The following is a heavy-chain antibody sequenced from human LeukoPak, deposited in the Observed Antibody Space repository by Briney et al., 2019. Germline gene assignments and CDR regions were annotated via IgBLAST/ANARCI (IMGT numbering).Heavy chain of an antibody. J-gene: IGHJ6*03. CDR2: IYYSGST. D-gene: IGHD4-11*01. CDR1: GGSISSYY. V-gene: IGHV4-59*01. CDR3: ARATVTLYYYYMDV. Sequence: SETLSLTCTVSGGSISSYYWSWIRQPPGKGLEWIGYIYYSGSTNYNPSLKSRVTISVDTSKNQFSLKLSPVTAADTAVYYCARATVTLYYYYMDVWGKGTTVTVSS.